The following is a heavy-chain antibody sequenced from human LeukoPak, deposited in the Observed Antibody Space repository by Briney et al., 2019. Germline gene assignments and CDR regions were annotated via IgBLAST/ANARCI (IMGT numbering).Heavy chain of an antibody. Sequence: GGSLRLSCAASGFTFSSYAMSWVRQAPGKGPEWVSAISGSGGSTYYADSVKGRFTISRDNSKKTLYLQMNSLRAEDKAVYYCAKEIPGIAAAGTGDWFDPWGQGTLVTVSS. CDR2: ISGSGGST. CDR3: AKEIPGIAAAGTGDWFDP. V-gene: IGHV3-23*01. D-gene: IGHD6-13*01. CDR1: GFTFSSYA. J-gene: IGHJ5*02.